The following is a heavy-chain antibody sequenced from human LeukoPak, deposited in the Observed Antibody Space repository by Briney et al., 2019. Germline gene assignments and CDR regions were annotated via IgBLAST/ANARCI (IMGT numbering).Heavy chain of an antibody. D-gene: IGHD6-19*01. J-gene: IGHJ4*02. CDR3: ARGQGLAVVTR. V-gene: IGHV4-34*01. CDR2: INHSGST. CDR1: GGSISSYY. Sequence: SETLSLTCTVSGGSISSYYWSWIRQPPGKGLEWIGEINHSGSTNYNPSLKSRVTISVDTSKNQFSLKLSSVTAADTAVYYCARGQGLAVVTRWGQGTLVTVSS.